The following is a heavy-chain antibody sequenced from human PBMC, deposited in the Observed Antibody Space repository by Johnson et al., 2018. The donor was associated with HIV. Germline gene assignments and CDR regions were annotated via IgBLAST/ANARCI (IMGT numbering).Heavy chain of an antibody. Sequence: VQLVESGGGLVQPGVSLRLSCAASGFTFSSYWMHWVRQAPGKGLVWVSRIHNDGSSTTAADSVTGRFTISRDNAKNTLYLQMSSLRAEDTAVYYCVRPAAAGRDDASDIWGQGTMVTVSS. CDR2: IHNDGSST. J-gene: IGHJ3*02. CDR3: VRPAAAGRDDASDI. V-gene: IGHV3-74*01. CDR1: GFTFSSYW. D-gene: IGHD6-13*01.